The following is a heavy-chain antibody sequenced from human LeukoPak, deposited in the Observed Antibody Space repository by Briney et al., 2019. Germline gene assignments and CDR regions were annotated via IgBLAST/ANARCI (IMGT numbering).Heavy chain of an antibody. CDR2: ISYDGSNL. Sequence: GGSLRLSCVVTGFTFGSYGMQWVRQAPGKGLEWVAVISYDGSNLYYADSVKGRFTISRDNSKNTLYLQMNSLRAEDTAVYYCAKGYSYGLYYFDYWGQGTLVTVSS. D-gene: IGHD5-18*01. CDR3: AKGYSYGLYYFDY. V-gene: IGHV3-33*05. CDR1: GFTFGSYG. J-gene: IGHJ4*02.